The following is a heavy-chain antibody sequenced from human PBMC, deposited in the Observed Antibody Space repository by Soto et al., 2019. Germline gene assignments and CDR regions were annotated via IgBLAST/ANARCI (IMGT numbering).Heavy chain of an antibody. V-gene: IGHV4-39*01. CDR1: GAFISSSHYY. Sequence: KPSETLSLTCTVSGAFISSSHYYWGWIRQSPGKGLEWIVSFYYGGSTYYNPSLKSRVTISADTTKNQFSLKLNYVTAADTALYYCARHDRNKWFDPWGQGTLVTVSS. CDR2: FYYGGST. CDR3: ARHDRNKWFDP. J-gene: IGHJ5*02.